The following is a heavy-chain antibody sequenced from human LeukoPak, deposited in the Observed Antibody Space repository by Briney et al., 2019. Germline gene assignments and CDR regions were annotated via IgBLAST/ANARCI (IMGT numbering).Heavy chain of an antibody. D-gene: IGHD6-13*01. CDR3: ARSIAAAGTWAYYFDY. CDR2: IYYSGST. CDR1: GGSISSYY. J-gene: IGHJ4*02. V-gene: IGHV4-59*01. Sequence: PSETLSLTCTVSGGSISSYYWSWIRQPPGKGLEWIGYIYYSGSTNYNPSLKSRVTISVDTSKNQFSLKLSSVTAADTAVYYCARSIAAAGTWAYYFDYWGQGTLVTVSS.